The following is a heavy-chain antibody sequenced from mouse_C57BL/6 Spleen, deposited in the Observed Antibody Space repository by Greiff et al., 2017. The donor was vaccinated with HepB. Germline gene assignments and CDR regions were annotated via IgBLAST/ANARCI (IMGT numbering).Heavy chain of an antibody. CDR1: GYTFTSYW. Sequence: QVQLQQPGAELVMPGASVKLSCKASGYTFTSYWMHWVKQRPGQGLEWIGEIDPSDSYTNYNQKFKGKSTLTVDKSSSTAYMQLSSLTSEDSAVYYCASMGYDYDDGSYAMDYWGQGTSVTVSS. CDR2: IDPSDSYT. CDR3: ASMGYDYDDGSYAMDY. J-gene: IGHJ4*01. D-gene: IGHD2-4*01. V-gene: IGHV1-69*01.